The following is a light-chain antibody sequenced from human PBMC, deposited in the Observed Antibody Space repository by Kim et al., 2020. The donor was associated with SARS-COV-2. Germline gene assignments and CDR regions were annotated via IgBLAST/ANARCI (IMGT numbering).Light chain of an antibody. CDR1: QSISSW. CDR3: QQYNSYPWT. V-gene: IGKV1-5*03. Sequence: DIQMTQSPSTLSASLGDRVTITCRASQSISSWLAWDQQKPGKAPRLLIYKASSLESGVPSRFSRSGSRTEFTLTISILQPGDFATYYCQQYNSYPWTFGQGTKVDIK. J-gene: IGKJ1*01. CDR2: KAS.